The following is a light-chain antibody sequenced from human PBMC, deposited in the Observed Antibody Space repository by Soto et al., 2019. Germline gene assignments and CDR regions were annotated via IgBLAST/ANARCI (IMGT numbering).Light chain of an antibody. Sequence: QPVLTQSPSASASLGASVKLTCTLRSVHSNYAIAWHQQQPEKGPRYLSKLNRDGSHSKGYGIPNRFSGSSSGAWRYLTISSYQSEDEADYCCQTWGTGIVIFGGGTKVTVL. V-gene: IGLV4-69*01. CDR2: LNRDGSH. J-gene: IGLJ2*01. CDR3: QTWGTGIVI. CDR1: SVHSNYA.